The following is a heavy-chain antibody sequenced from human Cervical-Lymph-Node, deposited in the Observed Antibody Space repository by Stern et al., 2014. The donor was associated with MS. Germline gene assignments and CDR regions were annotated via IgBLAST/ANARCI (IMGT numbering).Heavy chain of an antibody. CDR3: ARWEVAADY. CDR1: GLSFTGYW. Sequence: EVQLVESGAEVKKPGESLKISCKGSGLSFTGYWIGWVRQMPGQGLEWMGMIYPGDSDTRYSPSFQGQVTMSVDKSISTAYLQWISLKASDTAMYYCARWEVAADYWGQGTPVTVSS. J-gene: IGHJ4*02. V-gene: IGHV5-51*03. CDR2: IYPGDSDT. D-gene: IGHD6-19*01.